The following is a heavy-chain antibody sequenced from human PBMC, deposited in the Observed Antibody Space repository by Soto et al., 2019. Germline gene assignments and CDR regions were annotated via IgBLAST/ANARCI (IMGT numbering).Heavy chain of an antibody. V-gene: IGHV1-69*06. J-gene: IGHJ6*02. D-gene: IGHD6-13*01. CDR3: ARVGPSIAAAGLPYYYYYGMDV. CDR1: GGTFSSYA. CDR2: IIPIFGTA. Sequence: GASVKVSCKASGGTFSSYAISWVRQAPGQGLEWMGGIIPIFGTANYAQKFQGRVTITADKSTSTAYMELSSLRSEDTAVYYCARVGPSIAAAGLPYYYYYGMDVWGQGTTVTVSS.